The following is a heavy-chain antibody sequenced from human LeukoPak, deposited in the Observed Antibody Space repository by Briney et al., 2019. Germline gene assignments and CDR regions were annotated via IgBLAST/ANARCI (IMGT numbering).Heavy chain of an antibody. V-gene: IGHV4-31*03. CDR1: GGSISSGGYY. J-gene: IGHJ4*02. Sequence: PSETLSLTCTVSGGSISSGGYYWSWIRQHPGKGLEWIGYIYYSGSTYYNPSLKSRVTISVDTSKNRFSLKLSSVTAADTAVYYCALYYYDSSGYYFDYWGQGTLVTVSS. CDR3: ALYYYDSSGYYFDY. CDR2: IYYSGST. D-gene: IGHD3-22*01.